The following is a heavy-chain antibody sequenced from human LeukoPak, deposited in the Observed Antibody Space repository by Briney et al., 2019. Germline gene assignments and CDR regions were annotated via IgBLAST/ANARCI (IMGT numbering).Heavy chain of an antibody. Sequence: GGSLRLSCAASGFTFSNAWVSWVCQAPGKGLEWVGRIKSKTDGGTTDYAAPVKGRFTISRDDSKNTLYLQMNSLKTEDTAVYYCTTDKRFPHYEYDSNRGFDYWGQGTLVTVSS. CDR2: IKSKTDGGTT. J-gene: IGHJ4*02. CDR1: GFTFSNAW. D-gene: IGHD3-22*01. CDR3: TTDKRFPHYEYDSNRGFDY. V-gene: IGHV3-15*01.